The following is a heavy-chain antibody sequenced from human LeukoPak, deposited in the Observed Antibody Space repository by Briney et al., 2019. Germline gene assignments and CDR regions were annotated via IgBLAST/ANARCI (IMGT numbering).Heavy chain of an antibody. CDR3: AKGLALPRPHYFGY. Sequence: GGSLRLSCAASGFTFSSYSMYWVRQAPGKGLEWVSYISSSSSTIYYADSVKGRFTISRDNAKNTLFLQMNGLGAEDTAIYYCAKGLALPRPHYFGYWGQGILVTVSS. CDR1: GFTFSSYS. D-gene: IGHD6-13*01. V-gene: IGHV3-48*01. CDR2: ISSSSSTI. J-gene: IGHJ4*02.